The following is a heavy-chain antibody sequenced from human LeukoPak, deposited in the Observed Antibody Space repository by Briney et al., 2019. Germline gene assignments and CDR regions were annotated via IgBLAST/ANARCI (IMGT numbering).Heavy chain of an antibody. D-gene: IGHD3-22*01. CDR1: GFTFSSYA. CDR3: ARDTFDLADSSGYPFDY. CDR2: IRYDGSNK. V-gene: IGHV3-30*02. Sequence: GGSLRLSCAASGFTFSSYAMSWVRQAPGKGLEWVAFIRYDGSNKYYADSVKGRFTISRDNAKNSLYLQMNSLRAEDTAVFYCARDTFDLADSSGYPFDYWGQGTLVTVSS. J-gene: IGHJ4*02.